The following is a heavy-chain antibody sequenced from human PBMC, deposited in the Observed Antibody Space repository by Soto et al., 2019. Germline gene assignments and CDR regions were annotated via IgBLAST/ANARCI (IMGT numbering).Heavy chain of an antibody. CDR2: INHSGST. CDR1: GGSFRGYY. CDR3: ASPIAVASYGMDV. Sequence: QVQLQQWGAGLLKPSETLSLTCADYGGSFRGYYWSWIRQPPGKGLEWIGEINHSGSTNYNPSLKSRVTISVDTSKNQFFLKLSSVTAADTAVYYCASPIAVASYGMDVWGQGTTVIVSS. V-gene: IGHV4-34*01. J-gene: IGHJ6*02. D-gene: IGHD6-19*01.